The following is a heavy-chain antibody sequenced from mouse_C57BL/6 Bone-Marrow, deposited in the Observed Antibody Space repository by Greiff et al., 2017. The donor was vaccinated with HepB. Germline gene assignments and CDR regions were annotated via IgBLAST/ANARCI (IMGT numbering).Heavy chain of an antibody. CDR1: GFTFSSYG. V-gene: IGHV5-6*02. J-gene: IGHJ2*01. Sequence: EVKVVESGGDLVKPGGSLKLSCAASGFTFSSYGMSWVRQTPDKRLEWVATISSGGSYTYYPDSVKGRFTISRDNAKNTLYLQMSSLKSEDTAMYYCARREDYWGQGNTLTVSS. CDR2: ISSGGSYT. CDR3: ARREDY.